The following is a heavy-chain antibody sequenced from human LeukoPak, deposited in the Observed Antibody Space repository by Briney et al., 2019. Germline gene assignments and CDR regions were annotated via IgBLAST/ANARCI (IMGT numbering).Heavy chain of an antibody. CDR1: GGSFSGYY. CDR2: INHSGST. CDR3: ARGPYYYDSSGYYPN. D-gene: IGHD3-22*01. V-gene: IGHV4-34*01. Sequence: SGTLSLTCAVYGGSFSGYYWSWIRQPPGKGLEWIGEINHSGSTNYNPSLKSRVTISVDTSKNQFSLKLSSVTAADTAVYYCARGPYYYDSSGYYPNWGQGTLVTVSS. J-gene: IGHJ4*02.